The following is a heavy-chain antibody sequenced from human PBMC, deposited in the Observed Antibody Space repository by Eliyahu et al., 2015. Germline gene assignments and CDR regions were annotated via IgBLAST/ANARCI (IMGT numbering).Heavy chain of an antibody. CDR3: ARWGLEYSSSSSYFDY. D-gene: IGHD6-6*01. V-gene: IGHV3-11*01. J-gene: IGHJ4*02. CDR2: ISSSGSTI. Sequence: GKGLEWVSYISSSGSTIYYADSVKGRFTISSDNAKNSLYLQMNSLRAEDTAVYYCARWGLEYSSSSSYFDYWGQGTLVTVSS.